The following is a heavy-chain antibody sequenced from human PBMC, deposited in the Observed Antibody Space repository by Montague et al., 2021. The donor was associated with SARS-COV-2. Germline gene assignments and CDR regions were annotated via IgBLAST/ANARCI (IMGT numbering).Heavy chain of an antibody. CDR3: ARKDIALGYGVDA. CDR2: INSSGRT. D-gene: IGHD5-12*01. V-gene: IGHV4-31*03. J-gene: IGHJ6*02. Sequence: TLSLTCSVSGGSMTSALYYWSWIRQRPGKGLEWIAYINSSGRTNYNSSLRSRLSISLDASNSRFSLKLSSVTAADTAVYYCARKDIALGYGVDAWGQGTTVTVSS. CDR1: GGSMTSALYY.